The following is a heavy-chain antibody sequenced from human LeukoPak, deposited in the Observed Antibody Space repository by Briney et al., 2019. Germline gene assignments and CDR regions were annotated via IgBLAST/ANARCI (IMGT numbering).Heavy chain of an antibody. V-gene: IGHV3-30*02. Sequence: GGSLRLSCAASGFTFSSYGMHWVRQAPGKGLEWVAFIRYDGSNKYYADSVKGRFTISRDNSKNTLYLQMNSLRAEDTAVYYCAKGYYYDGSALGGNWFDPWGQGTLVTVSS. D-gene: IGHD3-22*01. CDR3: AKGYYYDGSALGGNWFDP. J-gene: IGHJ5*02. CDR2: IRYDGSNK. CDR1: GFTFSSYG.